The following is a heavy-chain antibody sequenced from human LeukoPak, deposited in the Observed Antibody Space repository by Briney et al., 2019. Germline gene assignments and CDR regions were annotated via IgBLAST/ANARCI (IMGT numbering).Heavy chain of an antibody. V-gene: IGHV3-23*01. D-gene: IGHD4-23*01. CDR3: AKVQVVTSPFDY. Sequence: GGSLRLSCAASGFTFDDYVMHWVRQAPGKGLEWVSAVSGSGGSTYYADSVKGRFTISRDNSKNTLYLQMNSLRAEDTAIYYCAKVQVVTSPFDYWGQGTLVTVSS. CDR1: GFTFDDYV. CDR2: VSGSGGST. J-gene: IGHJ4*02.